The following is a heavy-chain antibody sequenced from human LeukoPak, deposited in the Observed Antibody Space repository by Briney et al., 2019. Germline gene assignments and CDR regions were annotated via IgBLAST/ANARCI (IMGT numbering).Heavy chain of an antibody. CDR3: ARVVGSSGWYYFDY. V-gene: IGHV1-69*13. Sequence: ASVKVSCKASGGTFSNYAISWVRQAPGQGLEWMEGIIPIFGTANYAQRFQGRVTITADESTSTANMELSSLRSEDTAVYYCARVVGSSGWYYFDYWGQGTLVTVSS. CDR1: GGTFSNYA. D-gene: IGHD6-19*01. CDR2: IIPIFGTA. J-gene: IGHJ4*02.